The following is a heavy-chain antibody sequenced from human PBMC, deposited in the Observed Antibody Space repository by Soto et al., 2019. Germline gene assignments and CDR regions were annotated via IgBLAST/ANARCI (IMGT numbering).Heavy chain of an antibody. D-gene: IGHD1-26*01. J-gene: IGHJ4*02. Sequence: PGGSLRLSCTAFGFTFRVYAMHGVRQAPGKGLEWVAIISNDGSNRYYRDSVKGRFTISRDNSNSTLYLQMTSLRVEDTAVYFCARGIVGAMSASYYFDSWGLGALVTVSS. V-gene: IGHV3-30-3*01. CDR1: GFTFRVYA. CDR2: ISNDGSNR. CDR3: ARGIVGAMSASYYFDS.